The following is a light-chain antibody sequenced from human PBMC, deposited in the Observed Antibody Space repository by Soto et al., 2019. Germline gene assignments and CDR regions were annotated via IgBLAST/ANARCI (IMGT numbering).Light chain of an antibody. V-gene: IGKV3-11*01. CDR2: SAS. CDR1: QVIGSRY. Sequence: EIVMTQSPGTLSLSPGERATISCRASQVIGSRYLAWYHQKSGQAPRLLIYSASKRATGIPARFSGSGSGTDFTLTISSLEPEDFAFYYCQQRDSWPLTFGGGTKV. J-gene: IGKJ4*01. CDR3: QQRDSWPLT.